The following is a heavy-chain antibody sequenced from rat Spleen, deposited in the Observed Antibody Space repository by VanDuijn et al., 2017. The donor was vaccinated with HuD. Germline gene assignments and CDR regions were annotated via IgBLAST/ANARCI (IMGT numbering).Heavy chain of an antibody. CDR1: GFTFSDYY. V-gene: IGHV5-29*01. D-gene: IGHD5-1*01. J-gene: IGHJ1*01. CDR2: ISYGDSSGHSGT. CDR3: ARHALTGYWYFDF. Sequence: EVQLVESGGGLVQPGGSLKLSCAASGFTFSDYYMAWVRQAPTKGLEWVATISYGDSSGHSGTYYRDSVRGRFTISRDDAKSTLSLQMDSLRSEDTATYYCARHALTGYWYFDFWGPGTMVTVSS.